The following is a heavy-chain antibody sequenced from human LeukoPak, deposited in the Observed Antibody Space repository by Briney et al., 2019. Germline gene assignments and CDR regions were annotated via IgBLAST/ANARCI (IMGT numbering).Heavy chain of an antibody. CDR1: GYTFTSYG. V-gene: IGHV1-18*01. CDR2: VSTYSGNT. D-gene: IGHD2-15*01. J-gene: IGHJ5*02. CDR3: ARDLGYCSFGFGLGKCNCKWFDP. Sequence: ASVKVSCKASGYTFTSYGISWVRQAHGQGLEWMGWVSTYSGNTNYAQKFQGRVTMTTDTSTSTTYMELKSLKSDDTAIYYCARDLGYCSFGFGLGKCNCKWFDPWGQGTLVSVSS.